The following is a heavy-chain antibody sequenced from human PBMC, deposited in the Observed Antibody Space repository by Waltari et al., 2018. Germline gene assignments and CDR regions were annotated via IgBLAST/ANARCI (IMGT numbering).Heavy chain of an antibody. J-gene: IGHJ4*03. D-gene: IGHD6-19*01. V-gene: IGHV4-59*08. CDR1: GVSVRGYF. CDR2: IRHTGDT. CDR3: ALWESGWRAFRF. Sequence: QVQLQESGPGLVKYSETLSLTCTVSGVSVRGYFWNWIRQSPGKGPEWIGYIRHTGDTKQNPSLKSRVTMSVDTSRNDFSLRLSSVTAADTAVYYCALWESGWRAFRFWGQGTLGTVSS.